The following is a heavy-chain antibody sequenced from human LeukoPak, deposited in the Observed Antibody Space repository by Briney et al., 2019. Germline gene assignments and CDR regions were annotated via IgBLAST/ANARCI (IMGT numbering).Heavy chain of an antibody. J-gene: IGHJ1*01. CDR2: INPNSGGT. CDR1: GYTCTGYY. D-gene: IGHD3-22*01. CDR3: ARRDSNYYDSSGYQH. V-gene: IGHV1-2*02. Sequence: GASVKVSCKASGYTCTGYYMHWVRQAPGQGLEWMGWINPNSGGTNYAQKFQGRVTMTRDTSISTAYMELSRLRSDDTAVYYCARRDSNYYDSSGYQHWGQGTLVTVSS.